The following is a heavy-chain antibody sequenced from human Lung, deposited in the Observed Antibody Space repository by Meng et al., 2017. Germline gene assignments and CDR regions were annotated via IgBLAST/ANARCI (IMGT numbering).Heavy chain of an antibody. CDR1: GYTFTAYY. CDR2: INPNSGGT. D-gene: IGHD2-21*01. CDR3: AKALGWGSSPDY. J-gene: IGHJ4*02. V-gene: IGHV1-2*06. Sequence: QVQLVQSGADVKKPGASVKVYCKASGYTFTAYYIHWVRRAPGQGLEWMGRINPNSGGTNFAQKFQGRVIMTRDTSISTAYMELSSLGFDDTAVYYCAKALGWGSSPDYWGQGILVTVSS.